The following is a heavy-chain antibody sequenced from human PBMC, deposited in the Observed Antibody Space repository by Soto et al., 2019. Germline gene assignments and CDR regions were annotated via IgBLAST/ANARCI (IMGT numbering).Heavy chain of an antibody. Sequence: GESLKISCAASGFTFSSYWMHWVRQAPGKGLVWVSRINSDGSSTSYADSVKGRFTISRDNAKNTLYLQMNSLRAEDTAVYYCARQLELQDAFDIWGQGTMVTVSS. J-gene: IGHJ3*02. CDR2: INSDGSST. CDR3: ARQLELQDAFDI. D-gene: IGHD1-7*01. V-gene: IGHV3-74*01. CDR1: GFTFSSYW.